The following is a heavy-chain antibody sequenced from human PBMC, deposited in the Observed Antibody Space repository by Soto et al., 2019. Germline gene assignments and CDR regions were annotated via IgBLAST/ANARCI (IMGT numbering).Heavy chain of an antibody. D-gene: IGHD3-22*01. CDR2: MFYSGNT. CDR3: VSPEGYYDSSGYTLDY. V-gene: IGHV4-39*01. J-gene: IGHJ4*02. Sequence: ETLSLTCTVSGDSISSSTYYWGWIRQPPGKGLEWIGSMFYSGNTYYNPSLKSRVTLSIDTSKNQFSLKLNSVTAADTAVYYCVSPEGYYDSSGYTLDYWGQGTLVTSPQ. CDR1: GDSISSSTYY.